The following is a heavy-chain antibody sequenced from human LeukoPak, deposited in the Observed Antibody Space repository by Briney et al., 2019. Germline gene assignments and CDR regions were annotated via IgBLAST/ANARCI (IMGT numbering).Heavy chain of an antibody. Sequence: QPGRSLRLSCAASGFTFSSYEMNWVRQAPGKGLEWVSYISSSGSTIYYADSVKGRFTISRDNAKNSLYLQMNSLRAEDTAVYYCARDLGYYDSSGYYYGSSYYYYYYGMDVWGQGTTVTVSS. CDR1: GFTFSSYE. V-gene: IGHV3-48*03. D-gene: IGHD3-22*01. CDR3: ARDLGYYDSSGYYYGSSYYYYYYGMDV. J-gene: IGHJ6*02. CDR2: ISSSGSTI.